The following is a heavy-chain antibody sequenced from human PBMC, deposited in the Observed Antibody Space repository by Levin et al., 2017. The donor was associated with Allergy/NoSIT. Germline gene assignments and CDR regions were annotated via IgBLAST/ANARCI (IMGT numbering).Heavy chain of an antibody. J-gene: IGHJ6*02. CDR1: GGSFSGYY. V-gene: IGHV4-34*01. CDR2: INHSGST. CDR3: ARGTGTIFGVNSRVYYDDGMDV. Sequence: SETLSLTCAVYGGSFSGYYWSWIRQPPGKGLEWIGEINHSGSTNYNPSLKSRVTISVDTSKNQFSLKLSSVTAADTAVYYCARGTGTIFGVNSRVYYDDGMDVWGQGTTVTVSS. D-gene: IGHD3-3*01.